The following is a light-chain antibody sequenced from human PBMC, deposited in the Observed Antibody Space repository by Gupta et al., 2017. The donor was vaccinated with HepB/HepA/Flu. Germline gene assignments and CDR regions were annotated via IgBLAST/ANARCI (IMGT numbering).Light chain of an antibody. V-gene: IGLV3-19*01. Sequence: SSELTQDPAVSVAMGQTVRIICQGDSLRKSYAGWYQPKPGQAPLLVIYGENVRPSGIPDRVSGARSGNPAPLINTGAQAEEEADYYCNSRDSSGNPLRLFGGGTRVTVL. CDR2: GEN. CDR3: NSRDSSGNPLRL. J-gene: IGLJ3*02. CDR1: SLRKSY.